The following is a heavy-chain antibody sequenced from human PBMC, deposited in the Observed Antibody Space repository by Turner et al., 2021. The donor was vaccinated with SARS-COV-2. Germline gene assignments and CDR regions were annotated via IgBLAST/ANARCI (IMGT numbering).Heavy chain of an antibody. CDR2: ISLSGSTI. J-gene: IGHJ2*01. CDR1: GFTFSSYE. Sequence: EVQLVESGGGLVQPGGSLRLSCAASGFTFSSYEMNWVRQAPGKGREWVSYISLSGSTIYYADSVKGRFTISRDNAKNSLYLQMNSLRAEDTAVYYCARDQYYDSSGYYFFRASYFDLWGRGTLVTVSS. CDR3: ARDQYYDSSGYYFFRASYFDL. D-gene: IGHD3-22*01. V-gene: IGHV3-48*03.